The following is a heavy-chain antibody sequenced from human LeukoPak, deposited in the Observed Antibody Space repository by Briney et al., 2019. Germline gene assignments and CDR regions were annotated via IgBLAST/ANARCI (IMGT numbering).Heavy chain of an antibody. D-gene: IGHD1-7*01. J-gene: IGHJ4*02. CDR2: ISSSGSTI. V-gene: IGHV3-48*03. Sequence: GGSLRLSCAASGFTFSSYEMNWVRQAPGKGLEWVSYISSSGSTIYYADSVKGRFTISRDNAKSSLYLQMNSLRAEDTAVYYCARDGQFITGTTDYWGQGTLVTVPS. CDR1: GFTFSSYE. CDR3: ARDGQFITGTTDY.